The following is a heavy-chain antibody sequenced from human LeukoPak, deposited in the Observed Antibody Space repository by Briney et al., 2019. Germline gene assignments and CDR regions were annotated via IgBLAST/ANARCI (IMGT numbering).Heavy chain of an antibody. D-gene: IGHD4-23*01. V-gene: IGHV1-69*13. CDR1: GGTFSSYA. Sequence: ASVKVSCKASGGTFSSYAISWVRQAPGQGLEWMGGIIPIFGTASYAQKFQGRVTITADESTSTAYMGLSSLRSEDTAVYYCARDPSPYGGKRVPFDYWGQGTLVTVSS. CDR3: ARDPSPYGGKRVPFDY. CDR2: IIPIFGTA. J-gene: IGHJ4*02.